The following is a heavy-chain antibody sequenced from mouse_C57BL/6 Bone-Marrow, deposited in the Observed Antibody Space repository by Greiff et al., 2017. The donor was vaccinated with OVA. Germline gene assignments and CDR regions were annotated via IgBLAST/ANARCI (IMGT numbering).Heavy chain of an antibody. D-gene: IGHD1-1*01. Sequence: VKLVESGPGLVAPSQSLSITCTVSGFSLTSYAISWVRQPPGKGLEWLGVIWPGGGTNYNSALKSRLSISKDNSKSQVFLKMNSLQTDETARYYCARDPPTVVATDWYFDVWGTGTTVTVSS. CDR1: GFSLTSYA. CDR3: ARDPPTVVATDWYFDV. CDR2: IWPGGGT. J-gene: IGHJ1*03. V-gene: IGHV2-9-1*01.